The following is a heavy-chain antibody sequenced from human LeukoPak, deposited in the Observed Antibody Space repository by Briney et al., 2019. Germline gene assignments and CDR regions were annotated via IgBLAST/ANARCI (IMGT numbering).Heavy chain of an antibody. CDR3: ARLTKNDSGTYRFGKKKRGYLDV. D-gene: IGHD3-10*01. CDR2: MNHSGST. J-gene: IGHJ6*03. V-gene: IGHV4-34*01. Sequence: SETLSLTCAVYGGSVSGYYWSWIRQPPGKGLEWIGEMNHSGSTNDNPSLRSRVTISVDTSKNQFSLRLSSVPAADTAVYYCARLTKNDSGTYRFGKKKRGYLDVWGKGTTVTVSS. CDR1: GGSVSGYY.